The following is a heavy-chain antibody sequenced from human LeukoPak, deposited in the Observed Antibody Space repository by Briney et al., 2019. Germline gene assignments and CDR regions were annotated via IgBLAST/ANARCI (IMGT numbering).Heavy chain of an antibody. J-gene: IGHJ4*02. D-gene: IGHD1-26*01. CDR2: ISSSSSYI. V-gene: IGHV3-21*01. CDR3: AKDGIYSNFDY. CDR1: GFTFSNAW. Sequence: GGSLRLSCAASGFTFSNAWMSWVRQAPGKGLEWVSSISSSSSYIYYADSVKGRFTISRDNAKNSLYLQMNSLRAEDTAVYYCAKDGIYSNFDYWGQGTLVTVSS.